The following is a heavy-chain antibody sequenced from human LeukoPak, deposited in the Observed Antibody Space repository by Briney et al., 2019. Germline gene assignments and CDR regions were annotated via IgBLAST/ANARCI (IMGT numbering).Heavy chain of an antibody. Sequence: GGSLRLSCAASGFTFSSYAMSWVRQAPGKGLEWVSAISGSGGSAYYADSVKGRFTISRDNSENTLYLQMNSLRAEDTAVYYCAKDIVVVVTAKGPFDYWGQGTLVTVSS. V-gene: IGHV3-23*01. CDR1: GFTFSSYA. CDR2: ISGSGGSA. D-gene: IGHD2-15*01. J-gene: IGHJ4*02. CDR3: AKDIVVVVTAKGPFDY.